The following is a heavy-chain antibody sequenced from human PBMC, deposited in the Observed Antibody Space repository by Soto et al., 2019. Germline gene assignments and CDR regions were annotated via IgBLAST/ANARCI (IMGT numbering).Heavy chain of an antibody. CDR3: ARGRTRNSXPFDY. J-gene: IGHJ4*02. V-gene: IGHV4-34*01. CDR2: INHSDTT. CDR1: GGSFSGFY. D-gene: IGHD2-21*01. Sequence: SSETLSLTCAVYGGSFSGFYWSWIRQPPGKGLEWIGEINHSDTTNYNPSLKSRVTMSIDTSKNQFTLNLSSVTAADTAVYYCARGRTRNSXPFDYWGQGTLVT.